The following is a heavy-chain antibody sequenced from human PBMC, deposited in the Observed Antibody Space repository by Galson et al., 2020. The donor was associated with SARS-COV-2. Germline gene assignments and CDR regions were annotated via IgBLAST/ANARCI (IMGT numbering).Heavy chain of an antibody. D-gene: IGHD3-22*01. CDR3: AKGRYYDSGTCFDY. V-gene: IGHV3-23*01. J-gene: IGHJ4*02. CDR1: GFTISSYA. Sequence: GESLKISCAASGFTISSYAMSWVRQAPGKGLEWVSAITGSGGSTYYADSVKGRFTISRDNSKNTLYLQMNSLRPEDTAVYYCAKGRYYDSGTCFDYWGQGTLVTVSS. CDR2: ITGSGGST.